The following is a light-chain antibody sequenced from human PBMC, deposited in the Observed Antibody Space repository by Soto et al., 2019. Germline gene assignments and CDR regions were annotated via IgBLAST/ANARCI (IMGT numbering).Light chain of an antibody. J-gene: IGKJ4*01. CDR3: QQSEAYPLT. CDR1: ESISSW. Sequence: DIQMTQSPSTLSASVGDRVTITCRASESISSWWAWYQQKPGKAPKLLIYEASSLESGVPSRFSCSGSGTEFTLTISSLQPDDFATYSCQQSEAYPLTFGGGTKVEIK. CDR2: EAS. V-gene: IGKV1-5*03.